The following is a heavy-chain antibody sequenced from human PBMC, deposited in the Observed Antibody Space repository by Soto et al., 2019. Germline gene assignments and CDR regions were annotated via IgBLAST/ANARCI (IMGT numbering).Heavy chain of an antibody. Sequence: EVQLVESGGGLVQPGGSLKLSCAASGFTFSGSAMHWVRQASGKGLEWVGRIRSKANSYATAYAASVKGRFTISRDDSKNTAYLQMNRLIPEDTAVYYCTSPYNFWSGYLYLFDLWGRGTLVTVSS. CDR2: IRSKANSYAT. J-gene: IGHJ2*01. CDR3: TSPYNFWSGYLYLFDL. D-gene: IGHD3-3*01. CDR1: GFTFSGSA. V-gene: IGHV3-73*01.